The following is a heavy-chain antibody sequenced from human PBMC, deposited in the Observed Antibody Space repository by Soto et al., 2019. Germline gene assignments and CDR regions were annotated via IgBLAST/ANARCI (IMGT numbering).Heavy chain of an antibody. J-gene: IGHJ4*02. CDR1: GFSLSTTGVG. V-gene: IGHV2-5*01. CDR3: GRRGGATVGLYYFDY. CDR2: IYWHDDK. D-gene: IGHD3-16*01. Sequence: SGPTLVNPTQTLTLTCTFSGFSLSTTGVGVSWIRQPPGKALEWLALIYWHDDKRYSPSLKSRLTITKDTSKNQVVLTMTNMDPVDTATYYCGRRGGATVGLYYFDYWGQGALVTVSS.